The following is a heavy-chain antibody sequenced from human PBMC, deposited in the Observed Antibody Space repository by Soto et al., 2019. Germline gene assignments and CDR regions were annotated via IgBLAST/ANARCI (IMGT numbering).Heavy chain of an antibody. CDR1: GGSSTSSNL. V-gene: IGHV4-4*02. J-gene: IGHJ4*02. D-gene: IGHD6-19*01. CDR3: AREDSSGWPDY. CDR2: XYXIXXX. Sequence: SETLSLTCGVSGGSSTSSNLWSWVRQPPGKGXEXSXXXYXIXXXNXXXXLKSRVTISVGKSKNHFSLKLSSVNAAATDVYDCAREDSSGWPDYGGQGTLVTVSS.